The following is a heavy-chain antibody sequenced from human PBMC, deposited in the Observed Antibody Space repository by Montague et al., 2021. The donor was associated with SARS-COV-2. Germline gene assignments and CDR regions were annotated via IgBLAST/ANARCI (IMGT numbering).Heavy chain of an antibody. CDR3: ARRGGGEVFARFMYWYFDV. J-gene: IGHJ2*01. V-gene: IGHV4-59*13. D-gene: IGHD2-21*01. CDR2: IYYSGSVTT. Sequence: SETLSLTCSVSGGSINNYYWGWIRQSPGKGLEWIGYIYYSGSVTTSYNPSLKSRVSISVDTPENQFSLKLTSVTAADTAVYYCARRGGGEVFARFMYWYFDVWGRGSLVTVSS. CDR1: GGSINNYY.